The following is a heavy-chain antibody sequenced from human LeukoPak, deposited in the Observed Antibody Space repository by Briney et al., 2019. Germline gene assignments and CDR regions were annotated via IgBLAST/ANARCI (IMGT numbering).Heavy chain of an antibody. V-gene: IGHV4-30-2*06. CDR2: IYHSGST. CDR1: GGSISSDGYS. CDR3: ARYCTSTTCILRGFDY. J-gene: IGHJ4*02. D-gene: IGHD2-2*01. Sequence: PSETLSLTCAVSGGSISSDGYSWSWIRQSPGRGLEWIGYIYHSGSTHYNPSLRSRATISVDRSKNQFSLKLSSVTAADTAVYYCARYCTSTTCILRGFDYWGQGTLVTVSS.